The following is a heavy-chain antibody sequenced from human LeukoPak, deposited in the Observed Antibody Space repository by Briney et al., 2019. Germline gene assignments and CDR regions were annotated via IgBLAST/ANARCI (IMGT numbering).Heavy chain of an antibody. CDR3: ARLTFGGVIGFDY. CDR2: IWYDGSKK. CDR1: GFTFSSHG. Sequence: GRSLRLSCAASGFTFSSHGMHWVRQAPGKGLEWVAVIWYDGSKKYHADSVKGRFTISRDNSKNTLYLQMNSLRAEDTAVYYCARLTFGGVIGFDYWGQGTLVTVSS. V-gene: IGHV3-33*01. J-gene: IGHJ4*02. D-gene: IGHD3-16*02.